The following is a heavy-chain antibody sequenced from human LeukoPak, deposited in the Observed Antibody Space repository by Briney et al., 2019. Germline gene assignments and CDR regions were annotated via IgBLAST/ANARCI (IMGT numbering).Heavy chain of an antibody. CDR1: GGSISSSSYY. CDR3: ARVVYDSSGYPDWFDP. J-gene: IGHJ5*02. V-gene: IGHV4-39*07. CDR2: IYYSGST. D-gene: IGHD3-22*01. Sequence: KPSETLSLTCTVSGGSISSSSYYWGWIRQPPGKGLEWIGSIYYSGSTYYNPSLKSRVTISVDTSKNQFSLKLSSVTAADTAVYYCARVVYDSSGYPDWFDPWGQGTLVTVSS.